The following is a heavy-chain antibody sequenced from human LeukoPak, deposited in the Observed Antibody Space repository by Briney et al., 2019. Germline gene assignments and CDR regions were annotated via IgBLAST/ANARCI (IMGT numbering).Heavy chain of an antibody. CDR1: GGSISDYY. Sequence: SETLSLTCTVSGGSISDYYWSWIRQSAGKGLEWIGHIYGSGSTYYNPSLKSRLTMSVDMSKNQVSLKLSSMTAADTAVYYCARDFPHGSGRYFYEGMDVWGQGTTVTVSS. D-gene: IGHD2-15*01. CDR3: ARDFPHGSGRYFYEGMDV. J-gene: IGHJ6*02. V-gene: IGHV4-4*07. CDR2: IYGSGST.